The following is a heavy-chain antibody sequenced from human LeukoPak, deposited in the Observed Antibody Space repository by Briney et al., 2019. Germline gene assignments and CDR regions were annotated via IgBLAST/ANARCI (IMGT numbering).Heavy chain of an antibody. D-gene: IGHD3-22*01. V-gene: IGHV1-2*02. CDR3: ARDLDSSGYYYSAEYFQH. Sequence: KPGASVKVSYKASGYTFTGYYMHWVRQAPGQGPEWMGWINPNSGGTNYAQKFQGRVTMTRDTSISTAYMELSRLRSDDTAVYYCARDLDSSGYYYSAEYFQHWGQGTLVTVSS. J-gene: IGHJ1*01. CDR1: GYTFTGYY. CDR2: INPNSGGT.